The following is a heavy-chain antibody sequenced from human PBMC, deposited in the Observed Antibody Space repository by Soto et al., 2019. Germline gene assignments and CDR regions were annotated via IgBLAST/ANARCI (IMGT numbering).Heavy chain of an antibody. CDR3: ARDVEYQSLDDALDM. V-gene: IGHV1-3*01. J-gene: IGHJ3*02. CDR2: INPANGNR. CDR1: GYSFTVYP. Sequence: QVHLVQSGAEVRKPGASVKLSCKASGYSFTVYPIHWVRQAPGQGLEWLGWINPANGNRAYSPKFQGRVTITRDTSANTAYLDLSSLRSDDTALYYRARDVEYQSLDDALDMWGQGTMLTVSS.